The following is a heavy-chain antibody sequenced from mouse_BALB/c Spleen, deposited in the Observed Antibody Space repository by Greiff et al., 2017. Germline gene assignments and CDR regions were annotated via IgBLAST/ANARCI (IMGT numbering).Heavy chain of an antibody. CDR3: ARHLYGYEFAY. CDR2: INPYNDGT. CDR1: GYTFTSYV. V-gene: IGHV1-14*01. D-gene: IGHD2-2*01. J-gene: IGHJ3*01. Sequence: EVQLVESGPELVKPGASVKMSCKASGYTFTSYVMHWVKQKPGQGLEWIGYINPYNDGTKYNEKFKGKATLTSDKSSSTAYMELSSLTSEDSAVYYCARHLYGYEFAYWGQGTLVTVSA.